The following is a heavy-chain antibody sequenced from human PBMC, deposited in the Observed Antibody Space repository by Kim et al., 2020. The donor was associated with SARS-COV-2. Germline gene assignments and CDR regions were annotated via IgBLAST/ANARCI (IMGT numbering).Heavy chain of an antibody. CDR3: ARGGWDWNLNY. D-gene: IGHD1-7*01. J-gene: IGHJ4*02. V-gene: IGHV5-10-1*01. CDR2: T. Sequence: TNSSPTFQGHVTISADKSISTAYLQWSSLKASDTAMYYCARGGWDWNLNYWGQGTLVTVSS.